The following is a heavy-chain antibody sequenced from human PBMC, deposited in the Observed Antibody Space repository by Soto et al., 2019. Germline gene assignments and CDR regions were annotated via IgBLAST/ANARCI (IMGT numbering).Heavy chain of an antibody. CDR2: IYYSGST. Sequence: SETLSLTCTVSGGSISSSSYYWGWIRQPPGKGLEWIGSIYYSGSTYYNPSLKSRVTISVDTSKNQFSLKLSSVTAADTAVYYCARPQYYYGSGSYPLGWFDPWGQGTLVTVSS. V-gene: IGHV4-39*01. J-gene: IGHJ5*02. D-gene: IGHD3-10*01. CDR3: ARPQYYYGSGSYPLGWFDP. CDR1: GGSISSSSYY.